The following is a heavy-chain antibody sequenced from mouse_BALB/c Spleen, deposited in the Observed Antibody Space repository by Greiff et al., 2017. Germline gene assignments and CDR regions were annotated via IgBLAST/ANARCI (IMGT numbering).Heavy chain of an antibody. CDR3: ARDAYYGNYVGY. J-gene: IGHJ2*01. CDR1: GYSITSGYY. D-gene: IGHD2-10*01. CDR2: ISYDGSN. Sequence: EVKLVESGPGLVKPSQSLSLTCSVTGYSITSGYYWNWIRQFPGNKLEWMGYISYDGSNNYNPSLKNRISITRDTSKNQFFLKLNSVTTEDTATYYCARDAYYGNYVGYWGQGTTLTVSS. V-gene: IGHV3-6*02.